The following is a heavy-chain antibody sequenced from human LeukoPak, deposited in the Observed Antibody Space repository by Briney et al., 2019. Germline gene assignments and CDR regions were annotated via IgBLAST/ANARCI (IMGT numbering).Heavy chain of an antibody. V-gene: IGHV4-39*07. Sequence: SETLSLTCTVSGGSISSSSYYWGWIRQPPGKGLEWIGSIYYTGSTSYNSSLKSRVTISVDTSKNQFSLKLSSVTAADTAVYYCARVSYPYFFDYWGRGTLVTVSS. D-gene: IGHD5-18*01. CDR1: GGSISSSSYY. CDR3: ARVSYPYFFDY. CDR2: IYYTGST. J-gene: IGHJ4*02.